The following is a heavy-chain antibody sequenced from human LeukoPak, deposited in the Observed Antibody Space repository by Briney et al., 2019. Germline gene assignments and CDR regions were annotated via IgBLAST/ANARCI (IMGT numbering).Heavy chain of an antibody. CDR3: ARYCSSTSCDSPDAFDI. Sequence: PGGSLRLSCAASGFTFDDYGMSWVRQAPGKGLEWVSLIYSGGSTYYADSVKGRFTISRDNSRNTLYLQMNSLRAEDTAVYYCARYCSSTSCDSPDAFDIWGQGTMVTVSS. J-gene: IGHJ3*02. CDR1: GFTFDDYG. CDR2: IYSGGST. D-gene: IGHD2-2*02. V-gene: IGHV3-53*01.